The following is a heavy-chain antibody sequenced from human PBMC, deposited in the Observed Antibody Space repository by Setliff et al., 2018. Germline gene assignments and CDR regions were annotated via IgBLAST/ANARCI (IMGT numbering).Heavy chain of an antibody. Sequence: TSETLSLTCRVSGGSISSGNYYWGLIRQPPGKGLEWVATIYYSGSTYSNPSLKSRLIISVDAPDNQFSVKLSSVTAADTAVYYCARHKSNGSGSYPSLYMDVWGKGIMVTVSS. J-gene: IGHJ6*03. D-gene: IGHD3-10*01. CDR3: ARHKSNGSGSYPSLYMDV. CDR2: IYYSGST. CDR1: GGSISSGNYY. V-gene: IGHV4-39*01.